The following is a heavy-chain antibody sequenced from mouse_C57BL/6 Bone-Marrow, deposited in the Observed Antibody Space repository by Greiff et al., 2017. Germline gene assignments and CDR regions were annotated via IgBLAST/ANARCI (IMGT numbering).Heavy chain of an antibody. CDR3: ARSMIPYYYAMDY. CDR2: IHPNSGST. D-gene: IGHD2-3*01. J-gene: IGHJ4*01. Sequence: VQLQQPGAELVKPGASVKLSCKASGYTFTSYWMHWVKQRPGQGLEWIGMIHPNSGSTNYNEKFKSKATLTVDKSSSTAYMQLSSLTSEDSAVYYCARSMIPYYYAMDYWGQGTSVTVSS. CDR1: GYTFTSYW. V-gene: IGHV1-64*01.